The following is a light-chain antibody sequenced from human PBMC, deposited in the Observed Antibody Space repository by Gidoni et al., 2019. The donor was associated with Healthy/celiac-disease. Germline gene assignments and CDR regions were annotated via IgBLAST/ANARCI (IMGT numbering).Light chain of an antibody. CDR2: EVI. J-gene: IGLJ2*01. V-gene: IGLV2-14*01. CDR1: NSDVGVYNY. CDR3: SSYTSSSTLV. Sequence: QSALTQPASVSGSPGQSITISCTGTNSDVGVYNYVSWYQQHPGNAPKCMIYEVINRPSGVSNRFSGSKSGNTASLTISGLQAEDEAHYYCSSYTSSSTLVFGGGTKLTVL.